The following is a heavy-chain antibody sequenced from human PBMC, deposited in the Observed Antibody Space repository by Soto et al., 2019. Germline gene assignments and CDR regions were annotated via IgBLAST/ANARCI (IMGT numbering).Heavy chain of an antibody. CDR2: ITTYDTKT. J-gene: IGHJ6*02. V-gene: IGHV1-18*01. Sequence: ASVKVCCKASGYIFNSNAISWVRQVPGQVLEWMGRITTYDTKTNYAQNFRGRVTMTTDTSTNTAYMELRSLRSDDTAVYYCARYCNRSPYCSYPYYYGMDVWGQGTTVTVSS. CDR1: GYIFNSNA. CDR3: ARYCNRSPYCSYPYYYGMDV. D-gene: IGHD2-15*01.